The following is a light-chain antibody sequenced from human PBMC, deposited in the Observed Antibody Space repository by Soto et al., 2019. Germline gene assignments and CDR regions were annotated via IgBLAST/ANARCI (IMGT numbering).Light chain of an antibody. V-gene: IGKV3-15*01. CDR2: VAS. Sequence: EIVMTQSPATLSVSPGERATLSCRASQTVSSNLAWYQQKPGQAPRLLIHVASTRASGVPSRFSGSGSGTDFTLIISSMQSEDFAVSYCQQYHNWPPQYTFGQGTKLQIK. CDR1: QTVSSN. CDR3: QQYHNWPPQYT. J-gene: IGKJ2*01.